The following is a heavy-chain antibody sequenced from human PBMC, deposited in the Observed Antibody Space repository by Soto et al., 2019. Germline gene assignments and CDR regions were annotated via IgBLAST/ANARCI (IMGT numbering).Heavy chain of an antibody. Sequence: EVQLLESGGGLVQPGGSLRLSCAASGFTFSNYSMRWVRQAPGKGLEWVSTITGSGSHAYYADSVKGLFTISNDISKSTLFLHMNSLSAEDTAVYYCAKDGSGRWAMDAWGQGTTVTVSS. CDR2: ITGSGSHA. CDR1: GFTFSNYS. D-gene: IGHD3-10*01. J-gene: IGHJ6*02. CDR3: AKDGSGRWAMDA. V-gene: IGHV3-23*01.